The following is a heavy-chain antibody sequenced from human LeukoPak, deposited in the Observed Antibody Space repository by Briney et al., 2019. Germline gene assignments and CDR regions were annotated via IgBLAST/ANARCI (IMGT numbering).Heavy chain of an antibody. CDR1: GFTFSSYA. CDR2: ISGSGGST. V-gene: IGHV3-23*01. D-gene: IGHD4-17*01. J-gene: IGHJ4*02. CDR3: AKGVHYGDYVFDY. Sequence: GGSLRLFCAAPGFTFSSYAMSWVRQAPGKGLEWVSAISGSGGSTYYADSVKGRFTISRDNSKNTLYLQMNSLRAEDTAVYYCAKGVHYGDYVFDYWGQGTLVTVSS.